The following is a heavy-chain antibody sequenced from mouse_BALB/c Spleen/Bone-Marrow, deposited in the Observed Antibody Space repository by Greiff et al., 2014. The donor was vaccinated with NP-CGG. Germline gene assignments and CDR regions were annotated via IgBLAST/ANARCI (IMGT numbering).Heavy chain of an antibody. D-gene: IGHD2-10*02. CDR3: ARQLYGNYTY. CDR1: GYSLNGYY. J-gene: IGHJ3*01. Sequence: VQLQQSGPELVTPWPSVTISCKASGYSLNGYYVHWVQQSPGKSLEWLGEINPYNGGTNYNQKFKGKATLTVNTYSSTAFMELHSLTSEDSLVYYGARQLYGNYTYGGQGTLVTVSA. CDR2: INPYNGGT. V-gene: IGHV1S30*01.